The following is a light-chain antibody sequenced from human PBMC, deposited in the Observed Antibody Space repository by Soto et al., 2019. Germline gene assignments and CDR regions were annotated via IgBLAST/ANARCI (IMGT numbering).Light chain of an antibody. CDR2: DAS. CDR1: QSVSSNY. CDR3: QQYGSAPWT. Sequence: EIVLTQSPGTLSLSPGERATLSCRASQSVSSNYLAWYQQKPGQAPRLLIYDASSRATGIPDRFSRSGSEEEFPLTISTLEAEYFAVYCCQQYGSAPWTFGQGTKVEIK. V-gene: IGKV3-20*01. J-gene: IGKJ1*01.